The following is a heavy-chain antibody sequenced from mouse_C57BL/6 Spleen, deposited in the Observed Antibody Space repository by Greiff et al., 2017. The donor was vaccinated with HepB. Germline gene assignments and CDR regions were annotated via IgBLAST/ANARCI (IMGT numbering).Heavy chain of an antibody. Sequence: EVMLVESGGGLVKPGGSLKLSCAASGFTFSSYAMSWVRQTPEKRLEWVATISDGGSYTYYPDNVKGRFTISRDNAKNNLYLQMSHLKSEDTAMDYCAREVGRAMDYWGQGTSVTVSS. CDR3: AREVGRAMDY. J-gene: IGHJ4*01. D-gene: IGHD1-1*02. CDR1: GFTFSSYA. CDR2: ISDGGSYT. V-gene: IGHV5-4*01.